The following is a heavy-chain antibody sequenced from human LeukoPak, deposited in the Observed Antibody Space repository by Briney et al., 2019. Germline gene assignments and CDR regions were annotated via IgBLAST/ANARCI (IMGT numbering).Heavy chain of an antibody. CDR1: GFTFSSYA. J-gene: IGHJ3*02. CDR2: ISGSGGST. CDR3: AKELGMVRGVTRFDAFDI. Sequence: PGGSLRLSCAASGFTFSSYAMSWVRQAPGKGLEWVSAISGSGGSTYYADSVKGRFTISRDNSKNTLYLQMNSLRAEDTAVYYCAKELGMVRGVTRFDAFDIWGQGTMVTVSS. V-gene: IGHV3-23*01. D-gene: IGHD3-10*01.